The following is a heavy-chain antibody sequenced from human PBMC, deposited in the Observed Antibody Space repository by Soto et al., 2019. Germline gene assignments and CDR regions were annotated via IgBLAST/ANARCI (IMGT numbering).Heavy chain of an antibody. V-gene: IGHV1-69*13. CDR2: IIPIFGTA. J-gene: IGHJ4*02. CDR1: GGTFSSYA. D-gene: IGHD3-22*01. Sequence: ASVKVSCKASGGTFSSYAISWVRQAPGQGLEWMGGIIPIFGTANYAQKFQGRVTITADESTSTAYMELSSLRSEDTAVYYCARSLDSSGSIVYWGQGTLVTAPQ. CDR3: ARSLDSSGSIVY.